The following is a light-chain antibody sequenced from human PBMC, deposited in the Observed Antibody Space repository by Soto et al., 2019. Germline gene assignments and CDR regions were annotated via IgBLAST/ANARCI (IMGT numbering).Light chain of an antibody. Sequence: EIVMTQSPAALFVSLGERVTLSCRASQSVGKNLAWYQQRPGQGPRLLIFAAADRATDIPVRFSGSGSGTDFTLTISSLQSEDSAIYYCQQYNNWPPWKLGRGTKVES. V-gene: IGKV3-15*01. CDR2: AAA. J-gene: IGKJ1*01. CDR1: QSVGKN. CDR3: QQYNNWPPWK.